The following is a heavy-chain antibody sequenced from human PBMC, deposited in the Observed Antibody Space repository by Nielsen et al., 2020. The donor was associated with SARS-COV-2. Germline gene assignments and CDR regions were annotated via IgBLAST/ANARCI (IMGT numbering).Heavy chain of an antibody. D-gene: IGHD6-13*01. CDR1: GYTLSALS. Sequence: ASVKVSCKVSGYTLSALSMHWVRQVPGKGLEWMGGFDPAYGETVYAQNFQGRVTMTDDTSIDTAYMELSSLKSEDTAVYYCATPDKPTTYELLWYWGQGTLVTVSS. V-gene: IGHV1-24*01. J-gene: IGHJ4*02. CDR2: FDPAYGET. CDR3: ATPDKPTTYELLWY.